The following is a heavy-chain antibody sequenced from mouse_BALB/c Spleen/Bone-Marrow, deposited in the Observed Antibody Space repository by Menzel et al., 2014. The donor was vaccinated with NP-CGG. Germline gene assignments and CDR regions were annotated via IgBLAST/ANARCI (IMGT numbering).Heavy chain of an antibody. D-gene: IGHD2-10*02. CDR1: GYPFSSYW. CDR2: IYPGDGET. V-gene: IGHV1-80*01. CDR3: ARKYGDY. J-gene: IGHJ2*01. Sequence: VQLQQSGAELVRPGSSVKISCKASGYPFSSYWMSWVKQRPGQGLEWIGQIYPGDGETNYNGKFKGNATLTADKSSSTGYMQLISLTSEDSAVYFCARKYGDYWGQGTTLTVSS.